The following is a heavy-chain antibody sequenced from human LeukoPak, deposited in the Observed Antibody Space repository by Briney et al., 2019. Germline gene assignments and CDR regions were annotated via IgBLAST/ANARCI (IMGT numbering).Heavy chain of an antibody. CDR3: AKDGSYGLDTRIPLYYFDY. D-gene: IGHD3-10*01. CDR1: GFTFSSYA. CDR2: ISGSGGST. J-gene: IGHJ4*02. V-gene: IGHV3-23*01. Sequence: PGGSLGLSCAASGFTFSSYAMSWVRQAPGKGLEWVSAISGSGGSTYYADSVKGRFTISRDNSKNTLYLQMNSLRAEDTAVYYCAKDGSYGLDTRIPLYYFDYWGQGTLVTVSS.